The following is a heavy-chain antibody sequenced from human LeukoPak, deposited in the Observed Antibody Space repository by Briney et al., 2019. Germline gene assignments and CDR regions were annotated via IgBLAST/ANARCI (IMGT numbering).Heavy chain of an antibody. CDR1: GFTFTSYA. D-gene: IGHD3-10*02. V-gene: IGHV3-23*01. CDR2: ISGSGGRT. J-gene: IGHJ6*04. CDR3: AELGITMIGGV. Sequence: GGSLRLSCTASGFTFTSYAMSWVRQAPGKGLEWVSGISGSGGRTFYGDSVKGRFTISRDNAKNSLYLQMNSLRAEDTAVYYCAELGITMIGGVWGKGTTVTISS.